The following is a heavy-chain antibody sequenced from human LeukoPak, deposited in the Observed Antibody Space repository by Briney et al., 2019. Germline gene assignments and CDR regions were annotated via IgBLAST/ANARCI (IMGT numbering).Heavy chain of an antibody. Sequence: GGSLRLSCEASGFSFSNYNMDWVRQTPGKGLEWISSITTSSSYTFYADSVKGRFTISRDNARNSLYLQMDSLTAEDTAVYYCARDPYSGSYRSTYYYFMDVWGKGTTVTISS. CDR3: ARDPYSGSYRSTYYYFMDV. D-gene: IGHD1-26*01. CDR2: ITTSSSYT. J-gene: IGHJ6*03. V-gene: IGHV3-21*01. CDR1: GFSFSNYN.